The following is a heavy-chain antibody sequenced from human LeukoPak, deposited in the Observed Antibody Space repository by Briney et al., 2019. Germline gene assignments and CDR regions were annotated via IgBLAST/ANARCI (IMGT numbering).Heavy chain of an antibody. V-gene: IGHV3-23*01. CDR1: GFTFSSYA. Sequence: GASLRLSCAASGFTFSSYAMSWVRQAPGKGLEWVSAISGSGGSTYYADSVKGRFTISRDNSKNTLYLQMNSLRAEDTAVYYCAKGLVGGDSSGYYYHDYWGQGTLVTVSS. J-gene: IGHJ4*02. CDR2: ISGSGGST. CDR3: AKGLVGGDSSGYYYHDY. D-gene: IGHD3-22*01.